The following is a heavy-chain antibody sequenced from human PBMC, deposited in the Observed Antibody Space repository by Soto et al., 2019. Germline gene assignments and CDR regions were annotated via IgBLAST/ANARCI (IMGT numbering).Heavy chain of an antibody. CDR2: IYCRGDT. V-gene: IGHV4-59*13. D-gene: IGHD3-3*01. CDR1: GGSISSFS. J-gene: IGHJ3*02. CDR3: ARSPYYDVWSGYSQNAFDI. Sequence: SETLSLTCIVSGGSISSFSWSWIRQRPGKGLEWVGDIYCRGDTNYSTSSKSHVTISVDTSKNPVALKLSTVTAADTAVYYCARSPYYDVWSGYSQNAFDIWGQGTMVTVSS.